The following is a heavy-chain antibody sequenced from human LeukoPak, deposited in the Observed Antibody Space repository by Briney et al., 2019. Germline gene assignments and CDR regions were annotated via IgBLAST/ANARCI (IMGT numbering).Heavy chain of an antibody. Sequence: SETLSLTCSVSGGSISSGSYYWSWIRQPAGKGLEWIGRIYTSGSTNYNPSLKSRVTISVDTSKNQFSLKLSSVTAADTAVYYCARERGVARSFDYWGQGILVTVSS. D-gene: IGHD2-21*01. CDR2: IYTSGST. J-gene: IGHJ4*02. CDR3: ARERGVARSFDY. CDR1: GGSISSGSYY. V-gene: IGHV4-61*02.